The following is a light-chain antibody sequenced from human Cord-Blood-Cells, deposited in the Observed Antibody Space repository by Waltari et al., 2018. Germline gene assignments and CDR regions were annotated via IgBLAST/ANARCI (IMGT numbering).Light chain of an antibody. CDR3: CSYAGSSTLV. CDR1: SSDVGSCNL. Sequence: QSALTQPASVSGSPGQSITISCTGTSSDVGSCNLVSCYQHLPGKTPKPMIYEGSKRPSGVSNRFSASKSGNTASLTISGLQAEDEADYYCCSYAGSSTLVFGGGTKLTVL. V-gene: IGLV2-23*01. J-gene: IGLJ3*02. CDR2: EGS.